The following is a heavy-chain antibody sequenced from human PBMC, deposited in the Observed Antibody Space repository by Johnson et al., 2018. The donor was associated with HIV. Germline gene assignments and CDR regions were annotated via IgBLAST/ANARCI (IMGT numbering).Heavy chain of an antibody. CDR3: ARVGDAFDI. Sequence: VQLVESGGGLIQPGGSLRLSCAASGFTVSSNYMSWVRQAPGKGLEWVSGISWNSGSIGYADSVKGRFTISRDNAKNSLFLQMNSLRVDDTAVYYCARVGDAFDIWGQGTMVTVSS. CDR2: SWNSGSI. J-gene: IGHJ3*02. CDR1: GFTVSSNY. V-gene: IGHV3-48*04.